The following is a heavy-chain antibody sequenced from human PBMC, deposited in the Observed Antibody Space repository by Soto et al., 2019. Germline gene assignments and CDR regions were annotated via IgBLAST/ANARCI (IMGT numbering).Heavy chain of an antibody. CDR1: GGTFSSYA. CDR2: IIPIFGTA. CDR3: ARDLPRIAASSSAFVI. Sequence: APVKVSCKASGGTFSSYAISWVRQAPGQRVEWMGGIIPIFGTANYAQKFQGRVTITADESTSTAYMELSSLRSEDTAVYYCARDLPRIAASSSAFVIWGQGTMVT. D-gene: IGHD6-13*01. V-gene: IGHV1-69*01. J-gene: IGHJ3*02.